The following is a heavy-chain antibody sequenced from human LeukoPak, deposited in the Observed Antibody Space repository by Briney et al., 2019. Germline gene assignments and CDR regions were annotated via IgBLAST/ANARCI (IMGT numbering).Heavy chain of an antibody. D-gene: IGHD1-26*01. Sequence: ASVKVSCKASGYTFTSYGISWVRQAPGQGLEWMGWINPNSGGTNYAQKFQGRVTMTRDTSISTAYMELSRLRSDDTVVYYCARGSKWEHLDYWGQGTLVTVSS. CDR3: ARGSKWEHLDY. V-gene: IGHV1-2*02. J-gene: IGHJ4*02. CDR2: INPNSGGT. CDR1: GYTFTSYG.